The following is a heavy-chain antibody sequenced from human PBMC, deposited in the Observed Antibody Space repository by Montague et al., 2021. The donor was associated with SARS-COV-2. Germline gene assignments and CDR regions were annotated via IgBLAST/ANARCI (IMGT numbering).Heavy chain of an antibody. CDR3: ARLYYYGSGRRMGYYYYGMDV. CDR2: IWYDGSNK. CDR1: GFTFSSYG. J-gene: IGHJ6*02. V-gene: IGHV3-33*01. Sequence: SLRLSCAASGFTFSSYGMHWVRQAPGKGLEWVAVIWYDGSNKYYADSVKGRFTISRDSSKNTLYLQMNSLRAEDTAVYYCARLYYYGSGRRMGYYYYGMDVWGQGTTVTVSS. D-gene: IGHD3-10*01.